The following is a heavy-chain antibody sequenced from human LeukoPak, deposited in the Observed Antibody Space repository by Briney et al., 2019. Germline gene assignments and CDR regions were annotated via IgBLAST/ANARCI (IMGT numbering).Heavy chain of an antibody. CDR3: ARFGYSGWNLEY. CDR1: GFSFRDFW. J-gene: IGHJ4*02. V-gene: IGHV3-7*01. D-gene: IGHD5-12*01. CDR2: INQGGSVK. Sequence: PGGSLRLSRAASGFSFRDFWMTWVRQAPGKGLEWVANINQGGSVKYYVDSVKGRFTISRDDAKSSLYVQMNSLRDEDTAVHYCARFGYSGWNLEYCGQGTLVSVSS.